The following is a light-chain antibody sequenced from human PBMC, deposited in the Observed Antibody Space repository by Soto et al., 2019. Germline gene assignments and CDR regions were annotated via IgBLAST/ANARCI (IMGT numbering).Light chain of an antibody. Sequence: DIQMTQSPSTLSASVGDRVTITCRASQSITSWLAWYQQKPGKAPKLLIYKASTLKSGVPSRFSGSGSGTGFTLSISSLQSEDFAVYYCQQYIHWPITFGQGTRLEIK. J-gene: IGKJ5*01. CDR2: KAS. CDR3: QQYIHWPIT. CDR1: QSITSW. V-gene: IGKV1-5*03.